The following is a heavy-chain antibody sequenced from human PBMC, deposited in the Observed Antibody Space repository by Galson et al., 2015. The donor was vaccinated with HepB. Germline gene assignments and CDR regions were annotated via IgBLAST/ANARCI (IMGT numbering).Heavy chain of an antibody. V-gene: IGHV3-23*01. J-gene: IGHJ4*02. Sequence: SLRLSCAASGFTFSNAWMTWVRQAPGKGLEWVSSISGSGGTINYAASVKGRFTVSRDNSKNTLYLQMNSLRAEDTAVYYCVGSSCGGNCFSGADYWGQGTLVTVSS. D-gene: IGHD2-21*01. CDR2: ISGSGGTI. CDR3: VGSSCGGNCFSGADY. CDR1: GFTFSNAW.